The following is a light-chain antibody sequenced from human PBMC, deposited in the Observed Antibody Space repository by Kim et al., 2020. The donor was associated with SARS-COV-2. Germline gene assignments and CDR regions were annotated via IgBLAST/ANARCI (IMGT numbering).Light chain of an antibody. CDR2: ITS. Sequence: ASVGDRVTITCRATQGIKNYLAWYQQKPGKGPKLLIYITSTLQTGVPSRFSGSGSETDFTLTISSLQPEDVATDYCQQYNSDPLTFGGGTKVDIK. J-gene: IGKJ4*01. CDR1: QGIKNY. V-gene: IGKV1-27*01. CDR3: QQYNSDPLT.